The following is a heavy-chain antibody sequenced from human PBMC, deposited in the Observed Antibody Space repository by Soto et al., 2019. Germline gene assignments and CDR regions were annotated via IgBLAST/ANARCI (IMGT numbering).Heavy chain of an antibody. D-gene: IGHD3-3*01. CDR2: INPAGTNT. Sequence: ASVKVSCKTSGYAFTSYYFHWWRQSPGQGPELMGIINPAGTNTVYAQKFQGRLTMTWDTSTSTVYMELSSLRSDDTAVYYCARAFTIFGPFFDYWGQGSLVTVSS. CDR3: ARAFTIFGPFFDY. CDR1: GYAFTSYY. J-gene: IGHJ4*02. V-gene: IGHV1-46*01.